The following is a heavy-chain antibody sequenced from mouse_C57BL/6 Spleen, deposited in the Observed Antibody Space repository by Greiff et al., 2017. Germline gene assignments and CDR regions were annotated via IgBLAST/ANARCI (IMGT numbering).Heavy chain of an antibody. CDR1: GYSFTGYY. Sequence: VQLQQSGPELVKPGASVKISCKASGYSFTGYYMNWVKQSPEKSLEWIGEINPSTGGTTYNQKFKAKATLTVDKSSSTAYMQLKSLTSEDSAVYYCARWDYGSNPSYWYFDVWGTGTTVTVSS. V-gene: IGHV1-42*01. J-gene: IGHJ1*03. D-gene: IGHD1-1*01. CDR3: ARWDYGSNPSYWYFDV. CDR2: INPSTGGT.